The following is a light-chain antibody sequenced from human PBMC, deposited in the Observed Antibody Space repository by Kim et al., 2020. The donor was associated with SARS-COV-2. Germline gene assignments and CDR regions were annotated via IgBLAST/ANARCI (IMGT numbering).Light chain of an antibody. CDR3: QTWGTGAWV. J-gene: IGLJ2*01. V-gene: IGLV4-69*02. Sequence: QPVLSHSRSASASLGASVKLTCTLCNGHSTYAIAWHQQQPEKGLRFLMKVNSDGSHSKGDGIPDRFSGSSSGAERYLTISSLQSEDEADYYCQTWGTGAWVFGGGTQLTVL. CDR1: NGHSTYA. CDR2: VNSDGSH.